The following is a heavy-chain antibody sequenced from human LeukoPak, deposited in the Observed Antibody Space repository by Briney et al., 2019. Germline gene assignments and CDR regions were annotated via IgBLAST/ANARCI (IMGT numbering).Heavy chain of an antibody. CDR1: GGTFSSYA. J-gene: IGHJ3*02. CDR3: ARRSDSSGYYLSDAFDI. CDR2: IIPIFGTA. D-gene: IGHD3-22*01. Sequence: GASVKVSCTASGGTFSSYAISWVRQAPGQGLEWMGGIIPIFGTANYAQKFQGRVTITTDESTSTAYMELSSLRSEDTAVYYCARRSDSSGYYLSDAFDIWGQGTMVTVSS. V-gene: IGHV1-69*05.